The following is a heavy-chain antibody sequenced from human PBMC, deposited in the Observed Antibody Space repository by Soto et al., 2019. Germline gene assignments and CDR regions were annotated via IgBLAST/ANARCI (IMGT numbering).Heavy chain of an antibody. V-gene: IGHV3-30*18. CDR2: ISYDGSNK. J-gene: IGHJ6*02. CDR1: GFTFSSYG. CDR3: AKDLRMGGMDV. Sequence: GGSLRLSCAAPGFTFSSYGMHWVRQAPGKGLEWVAVISYDGSNKYYADSVKGRFTISRDNSKNTLYLQMNSLRAEDTAVYYCAKDLRMGGMDVWGQGTTVTVSS. D-gene: IGHD1-26*01.